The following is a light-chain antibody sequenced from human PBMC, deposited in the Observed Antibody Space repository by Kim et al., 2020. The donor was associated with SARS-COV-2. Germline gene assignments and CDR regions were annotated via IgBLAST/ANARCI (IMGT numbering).Light chain of an antibody. CDR3: QQYGSPIT. CDR1: QSVSSSY. Sequence: SPGERATLSCRASQSVSSSYVAWYQQKPGQAPRLLNYGASSRATGIPDRFSGSGSGTDFTLTISRLEPEDLAVYYCQQYGSPITFGQGTRLEIK. J-gene: IGKJ5*01. V-gene: IGKV3-20*01. CDR2: GAS.